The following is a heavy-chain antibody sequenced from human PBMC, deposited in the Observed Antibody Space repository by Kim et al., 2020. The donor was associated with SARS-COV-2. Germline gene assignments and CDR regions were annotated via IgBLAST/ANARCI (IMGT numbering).Heavy chain of an antibody. CDR3: AKDLLGVIMIGTVGRGDTFDV. CDR2: ISGSGGNT. Sequence: GGSLRLSCAASGLTFSTYAMNWVRQAPGKGLEWVSGISGSGGNTHYADSVKGRFTISRDNSKNTVFLQMNSLRAEDTAVYYCAKDLLGVIMIGTVGRGDTFDVWGQGTMVTASS. CDR1: GLTFSTYA. J-gene: IGHJ3*01. V-gene: IGHV3-23*01. D-gene: IGHD3-16*01.